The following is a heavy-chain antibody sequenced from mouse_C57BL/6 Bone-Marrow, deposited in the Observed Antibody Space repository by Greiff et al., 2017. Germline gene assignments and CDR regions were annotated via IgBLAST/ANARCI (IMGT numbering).Heavy chain of an antibody. Sequence: EVQLLESGGDLVKPGGSLKLSCAASGFTFSSYGMSWVRQPPDTRLEWVATISSGGSYHYSPDRVPGRFTISRDNAKNTLKLQMISLKSEDTAMYYCARHNVLLPSFDYGGQGTTLTVAS. CDR3: ARHNVLLPSFDY. CDR1: GFTFSSYG. CDR2: ISSGGSYH. V-gene: IGHV5-6*01. D-gene: IGHD1-1*01. J-gene: IGHJ2*01.